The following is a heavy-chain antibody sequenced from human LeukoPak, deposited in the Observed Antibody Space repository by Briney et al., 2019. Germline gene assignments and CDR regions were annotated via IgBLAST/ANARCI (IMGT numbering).Heavy chain of an antibody. D-gene: IGHD3-16*02. CDR1: GFTFSSYS. CDR2: IYSGGST. V-gene: IGHV3-53*01. Sequence: GGSLRLSCAASGFTFSSYSMNWVRQAPGRGLEWVSVIYSGGSTYYADSVKGRFTISRDNSKNTLYLQMNSLRAEDTAVYYCARGTNYDYVWGSYRYADIYFDYWGQGTLVTVSS. J-gene: IGHJ4*02. CDR3: ARGTNYDYVWGSYRYADIYFDY.